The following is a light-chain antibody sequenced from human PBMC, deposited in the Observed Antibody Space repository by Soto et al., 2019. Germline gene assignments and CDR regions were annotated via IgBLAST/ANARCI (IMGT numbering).Light chain of an antibody. Sequence: SVVTQPASVSGSPGQSRTISCTGTSSDVGGYNYVSWYQQHPGKAPKLMIYEVSNRPSGVSNRFSGSKSGNTASLTISGLQAEDEADYYCSSYTSSSTYVFGTGTKVTAL. CDR3: SSYTSSSTYV. J-gene: IGLJ1*01. CDR2: EVS. CDR1: SSDVGGYNY. V-gene: IGLV2-14*01.